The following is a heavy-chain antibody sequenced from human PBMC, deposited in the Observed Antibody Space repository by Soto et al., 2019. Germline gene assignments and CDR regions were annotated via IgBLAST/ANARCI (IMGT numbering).Heavy chain of an antibody. D-gene: IGHD5-18*01. CDR1: GFSFGVSGVG. CDR3: ARAYTYDFDY. J-gene: IGHJ4*02. V-gene: IGHV2-5*01. CDR2: VFWHDDK. Sequence: QITLKESGPTLVKPTQTLTLTCTFSGFSFGVSGVGVGWIRQPPGKALEWLALVFWHDDKRYNPSLRSRLTITKDAPKNQVVLTMTNMDPLDTATYFCARAYTYDFDYWGQGTRVSVSS.